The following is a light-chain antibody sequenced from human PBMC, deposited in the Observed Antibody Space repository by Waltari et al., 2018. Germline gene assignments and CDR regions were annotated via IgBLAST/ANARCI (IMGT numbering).Light chain of an antibody. J-gene: IGKJ1*01. CDR1: QSISNW. CDR3: HQHYTTPWT. V-gene: IGKV1-5*03. CDR2: KAS. Sequence: DIQMTQSPSSLSASVGDRITMSCRASQSISNWLAWYQQKPGKAPKLLIYKASDLETGVPSRVSGSGSGTEFTLTISSLQAEDVAVYYCHQHYTTPWTFGQGTQVEL.